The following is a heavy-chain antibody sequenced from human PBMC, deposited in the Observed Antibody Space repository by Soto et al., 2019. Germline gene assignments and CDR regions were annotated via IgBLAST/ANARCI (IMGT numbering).Heavy chain of an antibody. CDR3: ARQIKNLPIVVVVAANFGVRNLTVIDCPALPWFDP. Sequence: SETLSLTCTVSGGSIGSPNNYWVGIRQSPGRGLEWIGAIYSSGSTYFHPSLKSRIAISVDTSNNQFYLRLISVTAADTAVYYCARQIKNLPIVVVVAANFGVRNLTVIDCPALPWFDPWGQGTLVTVSS. V-gene: IGHV4-39*01. J-gene: IGHJ5*02. CDR2: IYSSGST. CDR1: GGSIGSPNNY. D-gene: IGHD2-15*01.